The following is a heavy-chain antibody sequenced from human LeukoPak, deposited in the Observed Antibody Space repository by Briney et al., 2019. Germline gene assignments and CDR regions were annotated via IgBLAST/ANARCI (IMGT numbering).Heavy chain of an antibody. Sequence: ASVKVSCKASGYTFTSYYMHWVRQAPGQGLEWMGIINPSGGSTSYAQKFQGRVTMTTDTSTSTAYMELRSLRSDDTAVYYCARDHPGFRDYWGQGTLVTVSS. CDR1: GYTFTSYY. CDR2: INPSGGST. CDR3: ARDHPGFRDY. V-gene: IGHV1-46*01. J-gene: IGHJ4*02.